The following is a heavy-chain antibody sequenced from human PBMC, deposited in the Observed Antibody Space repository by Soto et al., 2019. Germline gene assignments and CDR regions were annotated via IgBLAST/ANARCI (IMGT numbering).Heavy chain of an antibody. J-gene: IGHJ3*02. CDR2: IWYDGSNK. V-gene: IGHV3-33*01. D-gene: IGHD5-18*01. CDR1: GFTFSSYG. Sequence: GGSLRLSCAASGFTFSSYGMHWVRQAPGKGLEWVAVIWYDGSNKYYADSVKGRFTISRDNSKNTLYLQMNSLRAEDTAVYYCAREDSYGYVPADAFDIWGQGTMVTVSS. CDR3: AREDSYGYVPADAFDI.